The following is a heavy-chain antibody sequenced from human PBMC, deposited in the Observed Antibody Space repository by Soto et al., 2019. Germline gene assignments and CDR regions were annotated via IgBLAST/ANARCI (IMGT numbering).Heavy chain of an antibody. CDR1: GGSISSYY. CDR3: ARGLLGNPRPLGGGSSKEDYYGMDV. J-gene: IGHJ6*02. D-gene: IGHD2-15*01. CDR2: IYYSGST. V-gene: IGHV4-59*01. Sequence: QVQLQESGPGLVKPSETLSLTCTVSGGSISSYYWSWIRQPPGKGLEWMGYIYYSGSTNYNPSLKSQVTISVDTSKNQFSLKLSSVTAADTAVYYCARGLLGNPRPLGGGSSKEDYYGMDVWGQGTTVTVSS.